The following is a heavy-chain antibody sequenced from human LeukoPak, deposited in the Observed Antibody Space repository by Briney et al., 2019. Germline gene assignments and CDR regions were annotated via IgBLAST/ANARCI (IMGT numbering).Heavy chain of an antibody. CDR3: ARGSYYDFWSGPIIRPYYFDY. CDR2: ITPIFGTA. V-gene: IGHV1-69*13. Sequence: ASVKVSCKASGGTFSSYAISWVRQAPGQGLEWMGGITPIFGTANYAQKFQGRVTITADESTSTAYMELSSLRSEDTAVYYCARGSYYDFWSGPIIRPYYFDYWGQGTLVTVSS. D-gene: IGHD3-3*01. CDR1: GGTFSSYA. J-gene: IGHJ4*02.